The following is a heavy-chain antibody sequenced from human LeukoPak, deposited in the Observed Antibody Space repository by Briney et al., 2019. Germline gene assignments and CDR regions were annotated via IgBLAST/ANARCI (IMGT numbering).Heavy chain of an antibody. CDR1: GGSFSGYY. D-gene: IGHD6-6*01. CDR2: INHSGST. CDR3: AITSIAARQVYGYYYYYMDV. V-gene: IGHV4-34*01. J-gene: IGHJ6*03. Sequence: PSETLSLTCAVYGGSFSGYYWSWIRQPPGKGLEWIGEINHSGSTNYNPSLKSRVTISVDTSKNQFSLKLSSVTAADTAVYYCAITSIAARQVYGYYYYYMDVWGKGTTVTVSS.